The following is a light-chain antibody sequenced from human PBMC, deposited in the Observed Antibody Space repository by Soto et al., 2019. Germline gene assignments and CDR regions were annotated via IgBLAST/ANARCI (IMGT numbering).Light chain of an antibody. J-gene: IGKJ5*01. CDR2: GAS. CDR1: QSFSSN. CDR3: KQYKEWPPFT. Sequence: EIVMTQSPATLSVSPGERATLSCRASQSFSSNLSWYQQKPGQAPRLLIYGASTRATGIPARFSGSGSGTEFTLSISSLQSEDFAVYYCKQYKEWPPFTFGQGTRLEIK. V-gene: IGKV3-15*01.